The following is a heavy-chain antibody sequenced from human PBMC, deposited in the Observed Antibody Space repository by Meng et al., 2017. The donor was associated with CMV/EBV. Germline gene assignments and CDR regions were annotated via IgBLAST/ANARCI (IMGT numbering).Heavy chain of an antibody. CDR2: ISGSGDGT. J-gene: IGHJ6*02. D-gene: IGHD1-26*01. Sequence: GGSLRLSCAASGFIFSNYGMTWVRQGPGKRLEWVSAISGSGDGTHFAESVKGRFTISRDNTQNTLYLQVNSLRAEDTAVYYCAKGSGSGSYNEDYYGMDVWGQGTTVTVSS. CDR1: GFIFSNYG. V-gene: IGHV3-23*01. CDR3: AKGSGSGSYNEDYYGMDV.